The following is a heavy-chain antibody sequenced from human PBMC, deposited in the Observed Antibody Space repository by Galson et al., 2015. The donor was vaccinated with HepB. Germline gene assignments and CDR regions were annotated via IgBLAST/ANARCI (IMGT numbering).Heavy chain of an antibody. V-gene: IGHV3-15*01. CDR3: TNSTTGWFDP. Sequence: SLRLSCAGSGFTLNSVWMSWVRQAPGKGLEWVGHIKSKIDGGTTDYAAPVRGRFTVSRDDSKNTMYLQMSSLKTEDTAVYYCTNSTTGWFDPWGQGTLVTVSS. D-gene: IGHD1-1*01. J-gene: IGHJ5*02. CDR1: GFTLNSVW. CDR2: IKSKIDGGTT.